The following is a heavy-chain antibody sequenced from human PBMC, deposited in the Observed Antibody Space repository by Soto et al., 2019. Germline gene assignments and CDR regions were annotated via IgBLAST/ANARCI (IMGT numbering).Heavy chain of an antibody. D-gene: IGHD1-26*01. CDR2: ISSNGGST. CDR3: ARARGADYDY. J-gene: IGHJ4*02. Sequence: EVQLVESGGGLVQPGGSLRLSCAASGFTLSNYAMHWVRQAPGKGLEYVSAISSNGGSTYYANSVKGRFTTSRDNSKNTLYLQMGSLRAEDMAVYYCARARGADYDYWGQGTLVTVSS. V-gene: IGHV3-64*01. CDR1: GFTLSNYA.